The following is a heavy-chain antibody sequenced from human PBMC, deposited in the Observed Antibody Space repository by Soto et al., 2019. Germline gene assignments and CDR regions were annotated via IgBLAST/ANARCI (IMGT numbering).Heavy chain of an antibody. J-gene: IGHJ5*02. Sequence: SETLSLTCTVSGGSISSGGYYWSWIRQHPGKGLEWIGYIYYSGSTYYNPSLKSRVTISVDTSKNQFSLKLSSVTAADTAVYYCARITMVRGVMAPPFQGWFDPWGKGTLVTVSS. CDR3: ARITMVRGVMAPPFQGWFDP. V-gene: IGHV4-31*03. D-gene: IGHD3-10*01. CDR1: GGSISSGGYY. CDR2: IYYSGST.